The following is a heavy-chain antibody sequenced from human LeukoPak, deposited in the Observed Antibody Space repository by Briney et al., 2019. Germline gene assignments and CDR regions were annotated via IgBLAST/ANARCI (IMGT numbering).Heavy chain of an antibody. D-gene: IGHD3-10*01. CDR1: GGSISSGSYY. Sequence: SETLSLTCTVSGGSISSGSYYWSWIRQPAGKGLEWIGRIYTSGSTYYNPSLKSRVTISVDTSKNQFSLKLSSVTAADTAVYYCARGLFYGSGTYGYYFDYWGQGTLVTVSS. CDR3: ARGLFYGSGTYGYYFDY. J-gene: IGHJ4*02. V-gene: IGHV4-61*02. CDR2: IYTSGST.